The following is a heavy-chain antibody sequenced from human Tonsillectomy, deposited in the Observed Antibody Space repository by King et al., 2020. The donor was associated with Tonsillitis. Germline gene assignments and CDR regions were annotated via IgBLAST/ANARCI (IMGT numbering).Heavy chain of an antibody. CDR3: ARNRDYGDYVDF. J-gene: IGHJ4*02. V-gene: IGHV4-31*03. Sequence: VQLQESGPGLVRPSQTLSLICSVSGDSLTSGGYFWSWIRQHPDKGLEWIGSIYHSGPTYHTPSLRSRLFMSVDTSKNQFSLRLTSVTAAETAVYYCARNRDYGDYVDFWGQGTLVAVSS. CDR2: IYHSGPT. D-gene: IGHD4-17*01. CDR1: GDSLTSGGYF.